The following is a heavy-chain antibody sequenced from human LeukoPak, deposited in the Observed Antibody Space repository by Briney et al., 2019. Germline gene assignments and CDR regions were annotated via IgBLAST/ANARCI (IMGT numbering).Heavy chain of an antibody. V-gene: IGHV4-4*09. CDR1: GGSISSYY. CDR3: ARLNYGGKIVLDY. D-gene: IGHD4-23*01. CDR2: IYTSGST. J-gene: IGHJ4*02. Sequence: SETLSLTCTVSGGSISSYYWSWIRRPPGKGLEWIGYIYTSGSTNYNPSLKSRVTISVDTSKNQFSLKLSSVTAADTAVYYCARLNYGGKIVLDYWGQGTLVTVSS.